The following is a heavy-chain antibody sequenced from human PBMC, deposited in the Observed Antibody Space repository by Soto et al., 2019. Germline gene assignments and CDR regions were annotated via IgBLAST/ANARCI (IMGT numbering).Heavy chain of an antibody. CDR3: ARRGGMSCSGVSCYSYYYGMDV. CDR2: INHSEST. CDR1: GGSISSGGYS. D-gene: IGHD2-15*01. Sequence: PSETLSLTCAVSGGSISSGGYSWSWIRQPPGKGLEWIGEINHSESTNYNPSLKSQVTISVDTSKNQFSLKVTSVTAADTAVYYCARRGGMSCSGVSCYSYYYGMDVWGQGTTVTVSS. V-gene: IGHV4-30-2*01. J-gene: IGHJ6*02.